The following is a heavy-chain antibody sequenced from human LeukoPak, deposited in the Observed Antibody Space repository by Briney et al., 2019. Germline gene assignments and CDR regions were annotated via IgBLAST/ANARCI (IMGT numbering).Heavy chain of an antibody. J-gene: IGHJ4*02. D-gene: IGHD1-26*01. CDR3: ARDNSGIPDY. CDR1: GFTFSSYW. CDR2: IISDGSST. V-gene: IGHV3-74*01. Sequence: GGSLRLSCAASGFTFSSYWMHWVRQAPGKGLVWVSRIISDGSSTSYADSVKGRFTISRDNAKNTLYLQMNSLRAEDTAVYYCARDNSGIPDYWGQGTLVTVSS.